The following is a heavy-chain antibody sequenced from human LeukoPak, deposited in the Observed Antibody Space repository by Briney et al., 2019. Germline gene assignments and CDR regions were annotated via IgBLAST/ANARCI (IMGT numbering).Heavy chain of an antibody. V-gene: IGHV3-53*01. CDR2: IYNDGNT. CDR1: GLTVSSNH. D-gene: IGHD2-21*02. J-gene: IGHJ6*04. CDR3: ARDREVVTARAQMDV. Sequence: GGSLGLSCAVSGLTVSSNHMSWVRQAPGKALEWVSVIYNDGNTYYTDSVKGRFTISRDNSKNTVFLQMNSLRAEDTAMYYCARDREVVTARAQMDVWGKGTTVTVSS.